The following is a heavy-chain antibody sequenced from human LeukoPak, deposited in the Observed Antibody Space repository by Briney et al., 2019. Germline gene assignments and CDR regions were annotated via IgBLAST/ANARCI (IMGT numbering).Heavy chain of an antibody. CDR3: ARDPCSGGRCHDALDI. J-gene: IGHJ3*02. Sequence: ASVNVSCEASGYTFTSYYMHWVRHAPGQGLECMGIINPSGGSTSYEQKFQGRVTMTRDTSTSTVYMELSSLRSEDTAVYYCARDPCSGGRCHDALDIWGQGTTVTVSS. V-gene: IGHV1-46*01. D-gene: IGHD2-15*01. CDR2: INPSGGST. CDR1: GYTFTSYY.